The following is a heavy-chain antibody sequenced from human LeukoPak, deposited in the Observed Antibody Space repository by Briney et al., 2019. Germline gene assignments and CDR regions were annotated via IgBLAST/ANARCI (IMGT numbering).Heavy chain of an antibody. CDR2: INHSGST. CDR3: VRAYGSGSPIDY. D-gene: IGHD3-10*01. J-gene: IGHJ4*02. V-gene: IGHV4-34*01. Sequence: SETLSLTCAVYGGSFSGYYWSGIREPPGKGLEWIGEINHSGSTNYNPSLKSRVTISVDTSKNQFSLKLSSLTAADTAVYYCVRAYGSGSPIDYWGQGTLVTVSS. CDR1: GGSFSGYY.